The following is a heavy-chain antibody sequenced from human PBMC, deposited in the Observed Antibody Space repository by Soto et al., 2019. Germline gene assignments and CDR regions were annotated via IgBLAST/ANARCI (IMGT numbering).Heavy chain of an antibody. V-gene: IGHV1-8*01. J-gene: IGHJ4*02. D-gene: IGHD4-17*01. CDR3: ASALYGDNVDY. Sequence: QVQLVQSWAEVKKPGASVKVSCKASGYTFTSYDINWVRQATGKGLEGMGWMNPNGGHTGYAQKFQVRVTMTRNTSISTAYMELSSLRSEDTAVYYCASALYGDNVDYWGQGTLVTVSS. CDR1: GYTFTSYD. CDR2: MNPNGGHT.